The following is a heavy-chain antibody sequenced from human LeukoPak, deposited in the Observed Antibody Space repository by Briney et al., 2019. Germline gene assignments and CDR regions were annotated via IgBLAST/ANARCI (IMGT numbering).Heavy chain of an antibody. V-gene: IGHV5-51*01. CDR3: ARRNPLTQDAFDI. D-gene: IGHD2-21*02. CDR2: IYPGDSDT. CDR1: GYSFTSDW. J-gene: IGHJ3*02. Sequence: GESLNISCNGSGYSFTSDWIGWVRHMPRKGLEWMGIIYPGDSDTTYSPSFQGQVTISADKTISTAYLQWSSLKASDTAMYYCARRNPLTQDAFDIWGQGTMVTVSS.